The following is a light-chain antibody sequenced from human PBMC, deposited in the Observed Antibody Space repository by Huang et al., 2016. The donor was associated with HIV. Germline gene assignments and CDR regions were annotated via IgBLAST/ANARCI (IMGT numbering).Light chain of an antibody. Sequence: EIVLPQSPATLSLSPGERATLSCRASQSVISYLAWYQQKPGKAPRLLIYDASNRATGIPARFSGSGSGTDFTLTISSLEPEDFAVYYCQQRSNWPPIFTFGPGTKVDIK. CDR3: QQRSNWPPIFT. CDR2: DAS. J-gene: IGKJ3*01. CDR1: QSVISY. V-gene: IGKV3-11*01.